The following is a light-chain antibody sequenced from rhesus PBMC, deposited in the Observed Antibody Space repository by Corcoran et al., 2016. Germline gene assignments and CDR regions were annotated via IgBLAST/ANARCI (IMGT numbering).Light chain of an antibody. J-gene: IGKJ2*01. CDR3: QQYNDLLYS. Sequence: EIVMTQSPATLSLSPGETATLSCRASQSVGSYLAWYQQKPGQAPNLLVHSAYFRATGIPDRFSGSGSRTDFTLTISSLEPEDVGVYHCQQYNDLLYSFGQGTKVEIK. CDR2: SAY. V-gene: IGKV3-40*01. CDR1: QSVGSY.